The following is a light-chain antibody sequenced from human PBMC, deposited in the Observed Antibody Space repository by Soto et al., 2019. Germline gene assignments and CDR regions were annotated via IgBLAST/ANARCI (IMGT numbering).Light chain of an antibody. J-gene: IGKJ2*01. CDR2: GAS. V-gene: IGKV3-20*01. CDR1: QSVSSSY. Sequence: EIVLTQSPGTLSLSPGERATLSCRASQSVSSSYLAWYQHKPGQAPRLLIYGASSRATGIPDRFSGSGSGTDFNLTISRLEPEDFAVYYCQQYGSSPHTVGQGTKLEIK. CDR3: QQYGSSPHT.